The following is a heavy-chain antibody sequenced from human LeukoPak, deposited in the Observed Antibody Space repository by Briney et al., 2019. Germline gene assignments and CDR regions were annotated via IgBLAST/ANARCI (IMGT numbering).Heavy chain of an antibody. J-gene: IGHJ3*02. D-gene: IGHD6-19*01. Sequence: ASVKVSCKASGYTFTSYYMHWVRQAPGQGLEWMGIINPSGGSTSYAQKFQGRVTMTRDMSTSTVYMELSSLRSEYTAVYYCAKDYGYSSGWYSDAFDIWGQGTMVTVS. V-gene: IGHV1-46*01. CDR2: INPSGGST. CDR1: GYTFTSYY. CDR3: AKDYGYSSGWYSDAFDI.